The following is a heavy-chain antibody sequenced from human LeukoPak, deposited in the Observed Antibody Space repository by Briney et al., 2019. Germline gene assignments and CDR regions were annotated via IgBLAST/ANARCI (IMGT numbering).Heavy chain of an antibody. CDR2: TRNKANSYTT. V-gene: IGHV3-72*01. J-gene: IGHJ3*02. Sequence: PGGSLSLSCAASGFTFSDHYMDWVRQSPGKGLEWVGRTRNKANSYTTEYAASVKGRFIISRDDSKSSLYLQMNSLKTEDTAVYYCVRQSRTCSGDSCYQLDAFDIWGHGTMVTVSS. CDR1: GFTFSDHY. D-gene: IGHD2-15*01. CDR3: VRQSRTCSGDSCYQLDAFDI.